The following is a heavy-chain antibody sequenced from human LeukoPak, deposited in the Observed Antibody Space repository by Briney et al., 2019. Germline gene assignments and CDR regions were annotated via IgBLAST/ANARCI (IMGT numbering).Heavy chain of an antibody. D-gene: IGHD5-18*01. J-gene: IGHJ4*02. V-gene: IGHV4-34*01. CDR1: GGSFSGFY. Sequence: PSETPSLTCAVYGGSFSGFYWSWIRQPPGKGLEWIGEITHSGSSNYNPSLKSRVTISVDTSKNQFSLNLTSVTAADTAVYYCARLGTAMVTSIDYWGQGNLVTVSS. CDR2: ITHSGSS. CDR3: ARLGTAMVTSIDY.